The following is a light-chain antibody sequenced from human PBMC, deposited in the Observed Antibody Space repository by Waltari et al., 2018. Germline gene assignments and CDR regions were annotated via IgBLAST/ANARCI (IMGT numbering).Light chain of an antibody. CDR2: GAT. Sequence: EIVITQSPATLTVSPGERAHLSRRASQTVSIDLFWYQHRPGQAPRLLIYGATSRATGVPDSFSGSGSGTDFTLTISSLQPEDAAIYYCQQYNKWPTFGGGTKVEIK. CDR1: QTVSID. CDR3: QQYNKWPT. V-gene: IGKV3-15*01. J-gene: IGKJ4*01.